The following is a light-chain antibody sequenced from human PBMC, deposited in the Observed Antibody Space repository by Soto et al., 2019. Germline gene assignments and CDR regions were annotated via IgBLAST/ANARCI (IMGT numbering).Light chain of an antibody. J-gene: IGKJ5*01. CDR1: QSVNTY. Sequence: EVVLTQSPGTLSLSPGERATLSCRASQSVNTYLAWYQHKPGQAPRLLIYDAFNRATGIPARFSGSGSGTDFTLTISSLEPEDFAVYYCQQRYNWPPITFGQGTRLEI. CDR2: DAF. CDR3: QQRYNWPPIT. V-gene: IGKV3-11*01.